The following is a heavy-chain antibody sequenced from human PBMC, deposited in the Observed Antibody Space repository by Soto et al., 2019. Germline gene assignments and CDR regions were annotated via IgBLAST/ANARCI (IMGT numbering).Heavy chain of an antibody. Sequence: SETLSLTCAVSGYSISSGYYWGWIRQPPGKGLGWIGSIYHSGSTYYNPSLKSRVTISVDTSKNQFSLKLSSVTAADTAVYYCARCPNYIRTFDYWGQGTMVTVSS. CDR2: IYHSGST. J-gene: IGHJ4*02. CDR3: ARCPNYIRTFDY. V-gene: IGHV4-38-2*01. D-gene: IGHD3-10*01. CDR1: GYSISSGYY.